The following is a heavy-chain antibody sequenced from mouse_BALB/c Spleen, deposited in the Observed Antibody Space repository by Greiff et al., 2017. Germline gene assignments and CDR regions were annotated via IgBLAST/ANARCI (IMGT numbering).Heavy chain of an antibody. CDR3: ARGTVEGWFAY. J-gene: IGHJ3*01. Sequence: EVQVVESGGGLVKPGGSLKLSCAASGFTFSSYAMSWVRQTPEKRLEWVASISSGGSTYYPDSVKGRFTISRDNARNILYLQMSSLRSEDTAMYYCARGTVEGWFAYWGQGTLVTVSA. V-gene: IGHV5-6-5*01. CDR1: GFTFSSYA. CDR2: ISSGGST. D-gene: IGHD1-1*01.